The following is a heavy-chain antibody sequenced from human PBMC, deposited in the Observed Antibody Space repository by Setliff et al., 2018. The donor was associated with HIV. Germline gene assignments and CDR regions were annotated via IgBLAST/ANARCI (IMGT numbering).Heavy chain of an antibody. V-gene: IGHV4-39*07. Sequence: SETLSLTCTVSGGSINSTSYYWGWIRQPPGNGLEWIGSIYHSGSTYYNPSLKSRVTISVDTSKNQLSLKLRSVTAADTAVYYCARIGSGWSVGWFDPWGQGTLVTVSS. D-gene: IGHD6-13*01. J-gene: IGHJ5*02. CDR1: GGSINSTSYY. CDR3: ARIGSGWSVGWFDP. CDR2: IYHSGST.